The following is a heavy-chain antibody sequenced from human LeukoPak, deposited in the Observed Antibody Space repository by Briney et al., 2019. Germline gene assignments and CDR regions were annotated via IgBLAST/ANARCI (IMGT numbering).Heavy chain of an antibody. D-gene: IGHD6-19*01. J-gene: IGHJ4*02. CDR1: GGSFSNYY. CDR3: ARESNGSGWYGKRWALDY. Sequence: SETLSLTCAVYGGSFSNYYWSWIRQPPGKGLEWIGEINHSGSTNYNPSLKSRVTISVDTSKNQFSLKLSSVTAADTAVYYCARESNGSGWYGKRWALDYWGQGTLVTVSS. V-gene: IGHV4-34*01. CDR2: INHSGST.